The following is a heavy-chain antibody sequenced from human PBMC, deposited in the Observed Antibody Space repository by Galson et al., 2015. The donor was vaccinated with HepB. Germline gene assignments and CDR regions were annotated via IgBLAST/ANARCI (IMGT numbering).Heavy chain of an antibody. CDR3: ARDRYDYVWGSYPRCAFDI. D-gene: IGHD3-16*02. CDR1: GGTFSSYA. CDR2: ISAYNGNT. Sequence: SVKVSCKASGGTFSSYAISWVRQAPGQGLEWMGRISAYNGNTNYAQKLQGRVTMTTDTSTSTAYMELRSLRSDDTAVYYRARDRYDYVWGSYPRCAFDIWGQGTMATVSS. J-gene: IGHJ3*02. V-gene: IGHV1-18*01.